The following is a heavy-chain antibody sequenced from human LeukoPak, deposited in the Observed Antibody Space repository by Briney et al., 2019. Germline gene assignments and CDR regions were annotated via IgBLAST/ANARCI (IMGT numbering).Heavy chain of an antibody. CDR3: ARETNPNYYDSSGYLPTFDY. V-gene: IGHV3-21*01. CDR1: GFTFSSYS. D-gene: IGHD3-22*01. Sequence: PGGSLRLSCAASGFTFSSYSMNWVRQAPGKGLEWVPSISSSSSYIYYADSVKGRFTISRDNAKNSLYLQMNSLRAEDTAVYYCARETNPNYYDSSGYLPTFDYWGQGTLVTVSS. CDR2: ISSSSSYI. J-gene: IGHJ4*02.